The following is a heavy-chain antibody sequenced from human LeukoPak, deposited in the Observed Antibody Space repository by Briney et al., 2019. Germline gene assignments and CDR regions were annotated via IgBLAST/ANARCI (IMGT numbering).Heavy chain of an antibody. D-gene: IGHD2-21*01. CDR2: ISGDGHVT. CDR3: AKWELWEHTFALRDAFDI. Sequence: PGGSLRLSCEASGFXFDDYAIHWVRQAPGKGLEWVSLISGDGHVTFHADSVKGRFTMPRDNIKNYLYLQMNSLRTEDTALYYCAKWELWEHTFALRDAFDIWGRGTMVTVSS. CDR1: GFXFDDYA. V-gene: IGHV3-43*02. J-gene: IGHJ3*02.